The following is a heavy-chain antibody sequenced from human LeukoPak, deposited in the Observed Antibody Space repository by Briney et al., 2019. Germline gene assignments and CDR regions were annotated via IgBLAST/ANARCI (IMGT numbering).Heavy chain of an antibody. V-gene: IGHV3-7*03. D-gene: IGHD6-19*01. Sequence: GGSLRLSCEASGFTFGTFWMSWVRQAPGKGLEWVANINQGGSQKNYVDSVRGRFTIDRDDAKNSLYLRMNSLRAEDTAMYSCVRDKGGWNPLDYWGQGTLVTVSS. J-gene: IGHJ4*02. CDR2: INQGGSQK. CDR1: GFTFGTFW. CDR3: VRDKGGWNPLDY.